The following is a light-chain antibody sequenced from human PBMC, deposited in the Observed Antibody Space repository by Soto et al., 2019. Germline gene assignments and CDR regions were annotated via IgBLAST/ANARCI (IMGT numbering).Light chain of an antibody. V-gene: IGLV3-21*02. J-gene: IGLJ1*01. Sequence: SYELTQPPSVSVAPGQTARITCGGNKIGSKSVHWYQQKPGQAPVLVVYDDTDRPSGIPERFSGSNSGNTATLTISRVEAGDDADYYCQVWDSSGDHYVFGTGTKVTVL. CDR1: KIGSKS. CDR3: QVWDSSGDHYV. CDR2: DDT.